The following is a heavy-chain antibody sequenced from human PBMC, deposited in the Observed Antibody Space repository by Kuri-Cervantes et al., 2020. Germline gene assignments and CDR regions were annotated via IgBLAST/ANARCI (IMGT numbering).Heavy chain of an antibody. CDR2: INSDGSST. D-gene: IGHD6-13*01. J-gene: IGHJ5*02. CDR1: GFTFSSYW. Sequence: ETLSLTCAASGFTFSSYWMHWVRQAPGKGLVWVSRINSDGSSTSYADSVKGRFTISRDNSKNTLYLQMNSLRAEDTAVYYCAKGGLAAAGPNWFDPWGQGTLVTVSS. V-gene: IGHV3-74*01. CDR3: AKGGLAAAGPNWFDP.